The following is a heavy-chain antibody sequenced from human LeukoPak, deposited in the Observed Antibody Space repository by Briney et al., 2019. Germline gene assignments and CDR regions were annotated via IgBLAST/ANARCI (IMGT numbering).Heavy chain of an antibody. V-gene: IGHV1-18*01. Sequence: GASVKVSCKASGYTFTSYGISWLRQAPGQGLEWMGWISAYNGNTNYAQKLQGRVTMTTDTSTSTAYMELRSLRSDDTAVYYCARNPEMRLGDAFDIWGQGTMVTVSS. CDR3: ARNPEMRLGDAFDI. J-gene: IGHJ3*02. CDR2: ISAYNGNT. CDR1: GYTFTSYG. D-gene: IGHD3-16*01.